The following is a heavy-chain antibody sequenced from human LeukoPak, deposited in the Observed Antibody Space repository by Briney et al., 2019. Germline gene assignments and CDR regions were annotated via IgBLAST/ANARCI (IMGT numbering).Heavy chain of an antibody. J-gene: IGHJ4*02. D-gene: IGHD6-25*01. CDR3: ARDAGSIAAVGSLSDY. CDR2: ISAYNGNT. V-gene: IGHV1-18*01. Sequence: GASVKVSCKASGYTFTSYGISWVRQAPGQGLEWMGWISAYNGNTNYAQKLQGRVTMTTDTSTSTAYMELRSLRSDDTAVYYCARDAGSIAAVGSLSDYWGQGTLVTVSS. CDR1: GYTFTSYG.